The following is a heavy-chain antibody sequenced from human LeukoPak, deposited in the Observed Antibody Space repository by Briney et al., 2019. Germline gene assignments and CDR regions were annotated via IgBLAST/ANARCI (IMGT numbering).Heavy chain of an antibody. V-gene: IGHV3-53*01. CDR1: GFNFASNW. Sequence: HPGGSLRLSCAASGFNFASNWMHWVRQTPGKGLEWVSAINSAGSTYYGDSVRGRFTISRDNSKNVLHLQMNSLRAEDTALYYCAKDQNTVATAPFDYWGLGTLVTVSS. J-gene: IGHJ4*02. D-gene: IGHD4-17*01. CDR3: AKDQNTVATAPFDY. CDR2: INSAGST.